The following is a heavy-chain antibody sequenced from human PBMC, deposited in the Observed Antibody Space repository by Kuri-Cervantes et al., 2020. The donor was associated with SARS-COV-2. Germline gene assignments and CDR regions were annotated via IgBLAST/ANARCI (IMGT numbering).Heavy chain of an antibody. CDR3: TRADIGHCSGTTCDGFDS. J-gene: IGHJ4*02. Sequence: ASVKVSCKASGYNFIDYYIHWVRQAPGQGLEWMGMINPGGGGTGYAQKFQDRVFVTRDTATRTVYMELSSRTSEDTAVYFCTRADIGHCSGTTCDGFDSWGQGTLVTVSS. CDR1: GYNFIDYY. CDR2: INPGGGGT. V-gene: IGHV1-46*03. D-gene: IGHD1-14*01.